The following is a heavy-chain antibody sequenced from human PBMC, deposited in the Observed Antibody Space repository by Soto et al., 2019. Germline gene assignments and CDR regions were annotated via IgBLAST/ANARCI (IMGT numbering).Heavy chain of an antibody. Sequence: GGSLRLSCAASGFTFNTYPMNWVRQAPGKGLEWLSHISSGSDNMYYADSVKGRFTISRDNAKNSLFLQMDSLRVEDTGLYYCVADYQSAFKMWGQGTMVTVSS. CDR3: VADYQSAFKM. CDR2: ISSGSDNM. V-gene: IGHV3-48*01. J-gene: IGHJ3*02. CDR1: GFTFNTYP.